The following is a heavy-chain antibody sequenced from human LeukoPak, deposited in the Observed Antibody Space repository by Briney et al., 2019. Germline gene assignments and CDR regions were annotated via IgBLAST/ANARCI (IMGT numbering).Heavy chain of an antibody. CDR3: ARSNKGGGSGSYYYFDY. Sequence: ASVKVSCKASGYTFTSYYMHWVRQAPGQGLEWMGRINPSGGSTSYAQKFQGRVTMTRDTSTSTVYMELSSLRSADTAVYYCARSNKGGGSGSYYYFDYWGQGTLVTVSS. J-gene: IGHJ4*02. CDR1: GYTFTSYY. V-gene: IGHV1-46*03. CDR2: INPSGGST. D-gene: IGHD3-10*01.